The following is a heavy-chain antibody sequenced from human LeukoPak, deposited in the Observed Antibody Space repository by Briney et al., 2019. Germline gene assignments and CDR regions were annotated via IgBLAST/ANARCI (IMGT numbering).Heavy chain of an antibody. V-gene: IGHV1-18*01. CDR3: ARDEDYGIFVNVDY. D-gene: IGHD4-17*01. J-gene: IGHJ4*02. CDR1: GYSFVLYG. CDR2: ISTYNGNT. Sequence: ASVKVSCKASGYSFVLYGISWVRQAPGQGPEWMGWISTYNGNTKYAQKFQGRVTMTTDTSTSTAYMELRSRRSDDTAVYYCARDEDYGIFVNVDYWGQGTLVTASS.